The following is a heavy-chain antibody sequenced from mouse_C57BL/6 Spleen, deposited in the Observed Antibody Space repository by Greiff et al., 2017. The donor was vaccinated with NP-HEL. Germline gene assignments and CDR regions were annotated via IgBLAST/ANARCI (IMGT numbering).Heavy chain of an antibody. V-gene: IGHV1-82*01. CDR1: GYAFSSSW. Sequence: VQLQESGPELVKPGASVKISCKASGYAFSSSWMNWVKQRPGKGLEWIGRIYPGDGDTNYNGKFKGKATLTADKSSSTAYMQLSSLTSEDSAVYFCEGYYYGSSPGVWGTGTTVTVSS. D-gene: IGHD1-1*01. J-gene: IGHJ1*03. CDR3: EGYYYGSSPGV. CDR2: IYPGDGDT.